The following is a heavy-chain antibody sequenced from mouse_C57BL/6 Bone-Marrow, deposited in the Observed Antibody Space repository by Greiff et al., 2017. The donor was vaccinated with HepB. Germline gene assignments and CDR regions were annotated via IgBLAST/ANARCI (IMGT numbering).Heavy chain of an antibody. V-gene: IGHV1-67*01. J-gene: IGHJ2*01. CDR3: AIGKTAQALPLYYFDY. CDR1: GYTFTDYA. Sequence: QVQLQQSGPELVRPGVSVKISCKGSGYTFTDYAMHWVKQSHAKSLEWIGVISTYYGDASYNQKFKDKATMTVDKSSSTAYMQLSSLTSEDSAVYYCAIGKTAQALPLYYFDYWGQGTTLTVSS. CDR2: ISTYYGDA. D-gene: IGHD3-2*02.